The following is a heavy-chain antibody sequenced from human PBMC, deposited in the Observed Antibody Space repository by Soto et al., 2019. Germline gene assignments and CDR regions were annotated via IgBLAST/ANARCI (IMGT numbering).Heavy chain of an antibody. CDR1: GFTFSSYS. CDR2: ISSGSGTI. V-gene: IGHV3-48*01. D-gene: IGHD3-22*01. Sequence: GGSLRLSCAASGFTFSSYSMNWVRQAPGKGLEWISYISSGSGTIYYADSVKGRFSVSRDNAKNSLYLQMNSLRAEDTAVYYCARDTDHYDVTAYYSDLRYWGQGALVTVSS. CDR3: ARDTDHYDVTAYYSDLRY. J-gene: IGHJ4*02.